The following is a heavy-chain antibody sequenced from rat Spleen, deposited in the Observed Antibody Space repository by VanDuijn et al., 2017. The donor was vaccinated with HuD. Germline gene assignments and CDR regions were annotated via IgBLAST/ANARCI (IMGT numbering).Heavy chain of an antibody. J-gene: IGHJ2*01. CDR2: ISYDGSST. CDR1: GFTFSDYN. CDR3: AREADIPFHYFDY. D-gene: IGHD2-3*01. V-gene: IGHV5-7*01. Sequence: EVQLVESGGGFVQPGRSLKLSCVASGFTFSDYNMAWVRQAPKKGLEWVATISYDGSSTYYRDSVKGRFTLSRDNAKSTLYLQMDSLRSEDTATYYCAREADIPFHYFDYWGQGVMVTVPS.